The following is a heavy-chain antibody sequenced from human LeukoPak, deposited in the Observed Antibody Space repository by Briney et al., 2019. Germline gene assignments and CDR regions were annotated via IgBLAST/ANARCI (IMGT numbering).Heavy chain of an antibody. CDR3: ASPRYSSSWYSIGY. CDR1: GFTFSTYG. V-gene: IGHV3-23*01. Sequence: QPGGTLRLSCAASGFTFSTYGMSWVRQAPGQGLEWVSAISGSGGSTYYADSVKGRFTISRDNSKNTLYLQMNSLRAEDTAVYYCASPRYSSSWYSIGYWGQGTLVTVSS. CDR2: ISGSGGST. D-gene: IGHD6-13*01. J-gene: IGHJ4*02.